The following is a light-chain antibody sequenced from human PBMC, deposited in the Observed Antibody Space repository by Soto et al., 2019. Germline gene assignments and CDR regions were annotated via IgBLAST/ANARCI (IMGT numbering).Light chain of an antibody. CDR2: DVS. J-gene: IGKJ4*01. CDR1: HDIKKY. V-gene: IGKV1-33*01. Sequence: DIQMTQSPSSLSASVGDRVTITCQASHDIKKYLNWYQQKAHKVPKLLIHDVSTLATGVPSRFTESGSGTDFTLTINSLQPEDVATYYCQQFDDLPLTFCGGTKVDI. CDR3: QQFDDLPLT.